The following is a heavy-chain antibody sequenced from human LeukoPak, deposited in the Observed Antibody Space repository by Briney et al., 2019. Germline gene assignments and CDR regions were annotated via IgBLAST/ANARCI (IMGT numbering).Heavy chain of an antibody. D-gene: IGHD3-22*01. CDR1: GFTFSNYW. J-gene: IGHJ1*01. V-gene: IGHV3-74*01. CDR2: XKSDGRT. CDR3: ARAPSEIGGYYPEYFRH. Sequence: QPGGSLRLSCAAAGFTFSNYWMHWVRQAPGKGLVXVXXXKSDGRTNYADSVKGRFTISRDNAKNTVSLQMNSLRAEDTGVYYCARAPSEIGGYYPEYFRHWGQGTLVTVSS.